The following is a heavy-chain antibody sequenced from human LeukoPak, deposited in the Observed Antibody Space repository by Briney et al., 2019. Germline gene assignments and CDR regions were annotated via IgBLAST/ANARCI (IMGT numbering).Heavy chain of an antibody. J-gene: IGHJ5*02. V-gene: IGHV5-51*01. CDR3: ARPFGFLEPEGFDP. CDR1: GYSFTSYW. Sequence: GEXLKISFKGSGYSFTSYWIGWVRQMPGKGVEGMGMIYPGDSDTRYSPSFQGQVTISADKSISTAYLQWSSLKASDTAMYYCARPFGFLEPEGFDPWGQGTLVTVSS. CDR2: IYPGDSDT. D-gene: IGHD3-3*01.